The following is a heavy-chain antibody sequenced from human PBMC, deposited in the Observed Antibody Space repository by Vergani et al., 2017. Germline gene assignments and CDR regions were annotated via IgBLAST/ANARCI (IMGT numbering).Heavy chain of an antibody. J-gene: IGHJ5*01. V-gene: IGHV3-7*01. D-gene: IGHD5-24*01. Sequence: EVLLVESGGDLVKPGGSLRLSCEASGFNFQIYWMGWVRQTSEKGLEWVANIKQDGREDYYVDSVKGRFTITRDNAKKFIYLQMNSLRADDTAVYYCVRGGMAIIYNLCDPWGQETRVTVSS. CDR2: IKQDGRED. CDR1: GFNFQIYW. CDR3: VRGGMAIIYNLCDP.